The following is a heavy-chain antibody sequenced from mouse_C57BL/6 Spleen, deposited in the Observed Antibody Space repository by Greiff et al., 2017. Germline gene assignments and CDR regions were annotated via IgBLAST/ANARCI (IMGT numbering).Heavy chain of an antibody. D-gene: IGHD1-1*01. Sequence: EVQVVESGGGLVKPGGSLKLSCAASGFTFSDYGMHWVRQAPEKGLEWVAYISSGSSTIYYADTVKGRFTISRDNAKNTLFLQMTSLRSEDTALYYCARPYYYGSSYYFDDWGQGTTLTVSS. CDR1: GFTFSDYG. J-gene: IGHJ2*01. V-gene: IGHV5-17*01. CDR3: ARPYYYGSSYYFDD. CDR2: ISSGSSTI.